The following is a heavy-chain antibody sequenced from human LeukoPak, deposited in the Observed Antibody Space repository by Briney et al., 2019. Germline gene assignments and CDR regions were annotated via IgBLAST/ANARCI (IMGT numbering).Heavy chain of an antibody. V-gene: IGHV5-51*01. D-gene: IGHD3-22*01. CDR1: GYNFISYW. CDR2: IYPADSDT. CDR3: ARRYDSSGFPLDY. J-gene: IGHJ4*02. Sequence: GESLKISCKGSGYNFISYWIGWVRQMPGKGLEWMGIIYPADSDTRYSPSFQGQVTISADKSISTAYLQWSSLKASDTAMYYCARRYDSSGFPLDYWGQGTLVTVSS.